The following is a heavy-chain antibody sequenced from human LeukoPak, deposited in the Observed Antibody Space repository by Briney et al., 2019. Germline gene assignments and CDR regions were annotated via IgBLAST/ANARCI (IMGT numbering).Heavy chain of an antibody. V-gene: IGHV4-4*07. CDR2: INTSGYT. D-gene: IGHD3-10*01. J-gene: IGHJ4*02. Sequence: SETLSLTCTVSGGSISSYYWSWIRQPAGKGLEWIGRINTSGYTNYNPSLKSRVTMSVDTSKNVFSLKLSSVTAADTAVYYCARHRRIMVRGVFDYWGQGTLVTVSS. CDR1: GGSISSYY. CDR3: ARHRRIMVRGVFDY.